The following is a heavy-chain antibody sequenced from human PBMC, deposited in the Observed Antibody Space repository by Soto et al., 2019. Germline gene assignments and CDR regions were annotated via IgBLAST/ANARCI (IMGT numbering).Heavy chain of an antibody. V-gene: IGHV1-46*01. CDR3: AFVGIAAPY. J-gene: IGHJ4*02. CDR1: GYSFTSYY. Sequence: ASVKVSCKASGYSFTSYYMRWVRQAPGQGLEWMGMINPRGGSTNYAQKFQGRVTMPRDTSTSTVYMDLNSLRSEDTAVYYCAFVGIAAPYWGQGTQVTVSS. CDR2: INPRGGST. D-gene: IGHD6-13*01.